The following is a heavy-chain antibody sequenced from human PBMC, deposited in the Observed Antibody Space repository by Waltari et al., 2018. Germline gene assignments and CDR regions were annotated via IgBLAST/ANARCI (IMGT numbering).Heavy chain of an antibody. CDR1: GYTFTSHY. D-gene: IGHD3-3*01. CDR3: ARDGGINGMDV. J-gene: IGHJ6*02. V-gene: IGHV1-46*01. CDR2: INTKSGNT. Sequence: QVQLVQSGAEVKRPGASVKVSCETSGYTFTSHYIHWVRQAPGQGLEWMGQINTKSGNTETKQTLQGRITVTRDTSTSTVYMEMGSLRPEDTAVYYCARDGGINGMDVWGQGTTVTVSS.